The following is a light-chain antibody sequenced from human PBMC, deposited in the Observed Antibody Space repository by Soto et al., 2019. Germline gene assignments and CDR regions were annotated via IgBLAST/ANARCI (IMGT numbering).Light chain of an antibody. Sequence: ELLMNQPPTTLWVSALYIATLSCRAGQGVTTNFAWYQQKSGQAPRLLIYDVSSRATGVPSRFSGTGSETDFTLTISGLQSEDSAIYFCQQDNIWTFCFGQGTLLEIK. CDR1: QGVTTN. CDR2: DVS. CDR3: QQDNIWTFC. V-gene: IGKV3-15*01. J-gene: IGKJ5*01.